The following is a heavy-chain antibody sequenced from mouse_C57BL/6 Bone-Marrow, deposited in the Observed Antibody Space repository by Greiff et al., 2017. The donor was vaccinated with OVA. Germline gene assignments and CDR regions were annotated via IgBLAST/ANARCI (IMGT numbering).Heavy chain of an antibody. D-gene: IGHD1-2*01. Sequence: EVKLVESGGGLVKPGGSLKLSCAASGFTFSSYAMSWVRQTPEKRLEWVATISDGGSYTYYPDNVKGRFTISRDNAKNNLYLQMSHLKSEDTAVYYCARGPLVTAWYFDVWGTGTTVTVSS. J-gene: IGHJ1*03. V-gene: IGHV5-4*03. CDR1: GFTFSSYA. CDR3: ARGPLVTAWYFDV. CDR2: ISDGGSYT.